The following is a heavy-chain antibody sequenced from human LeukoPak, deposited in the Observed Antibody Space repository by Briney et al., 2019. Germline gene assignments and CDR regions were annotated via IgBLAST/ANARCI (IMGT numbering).Heavy chain of an antibody. V-gene: IGHV3-23*01. CDR2: ISGSGGST. D-gene: IGHD2-21*02. CDR1: GFTFSSFG. Sequence: GGSLTLSCAASGFTFSSFGMHWVRQTPGKGLEWVSAISGSGGSTYYADSVKGRFTISRDNSKNTLYLQMNSLRAEDTAVYYCAVTYDAFDIWGQGTMVTVSS. CDR3: AVTYDAFDI. J-gene: IGHJ3*02.